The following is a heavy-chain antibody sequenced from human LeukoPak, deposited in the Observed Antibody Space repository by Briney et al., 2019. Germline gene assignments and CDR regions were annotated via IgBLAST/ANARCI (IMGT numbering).Heavy chain of an antibody. J-gene: IGHJ6*03. V-gene: IGHV3-48*04. CDR1: GFTFSSFA. Sequence: GGSLRLSCAASGFTFSSFAMIWVRQAPGKGLQWVSGISWNSGSIGHADSVKGRFTVSRDNAKNSLYLQLNSLRAEDTAVYYCARAVNEYQLLYAPYYYYYYMDVWGKGTTVTVSS. CDR2: ISWNSGSI. D-gene: IGHD2-2*02. CDR3: ARAVNEYQLLYAPYYYYYYMDV.